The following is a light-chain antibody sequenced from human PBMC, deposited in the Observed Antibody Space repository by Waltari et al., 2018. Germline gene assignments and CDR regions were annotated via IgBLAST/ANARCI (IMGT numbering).Light chain of an antibody. CDR1: QDISNY. Sequence: DIQLTQSPSFLSASVGDRVSITCRASQDISNYLAWYQQKLGKDPKLLIFAASTLQNGVPSRFSGSGSGTEFTLTIASLQPEDFATYYCQQVQTHSALTFGGGTRVEIK. CDR3: QQVQTHSALT. V-gene: IGKV1-9*01. J-gene: IGKJ4*01. CDR2: AAS.